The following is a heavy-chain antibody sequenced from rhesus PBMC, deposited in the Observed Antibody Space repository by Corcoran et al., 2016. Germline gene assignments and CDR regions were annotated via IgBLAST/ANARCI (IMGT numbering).Heavy chain of an antibody. J-gene: IGHJ4*01. CDR2: IHGACGGT. D-gene: IGHD1-38*01. V-gene: IGHV4-147*01. CDR3: AKYLTWTLDY. CDR1: GGSISSKF. Sequence: QVQLQESGPGLLKPSETLSLTCTASGGSISSKFWSLIRQSPVKGLEWIENIHGACGGTSYNPSLESRVTISRDTSKNQFSLTLNSVTAADTAVYYCAKYLTWTLDYWGQGVMVTVTS.